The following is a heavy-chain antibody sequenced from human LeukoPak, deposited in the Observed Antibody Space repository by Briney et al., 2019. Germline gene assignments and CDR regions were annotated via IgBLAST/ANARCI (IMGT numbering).Heavy chain of an antibody. CDR2: ISGSGGST. V-gene: IGHV3-23*01. CDR3: ARETLVARARYLDS. Sequence: PGGSLRLSCAASGFTFSSYAMSWVRQAPGKGLEWVSAISGSGGSTYYADSVKGRFTISRDNSKNTLYLQMNSLRAEDTAMYYCARETLVARARYLDSWGQGTLVTVSS. J-gene: IGHJ4*02. CDR1: GFTFSSYA. D-gene: IGHD5-12*01.